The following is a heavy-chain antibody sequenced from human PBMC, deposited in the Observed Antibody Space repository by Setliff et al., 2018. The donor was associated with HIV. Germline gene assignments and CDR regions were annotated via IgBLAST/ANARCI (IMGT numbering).Heavy chain of an antibody. V-gene: IGHV1-69*10. J-gene: IGHJ3*02. D-gene: IGHD3-10*01. Sequence: GASVMVSCKASGDTSSTYAINWVRQAPGQGLEWMGQFIPILDITNYAQKFQGRVTITADKSTNTMYMEMTSLTSEDTAVYYCAGPRGDEAFDIWGQGTMVTVS. CDR1: GDTSSTYA. CDR2: FIPILDIT. CDR3: AGPRGDEAFDI.